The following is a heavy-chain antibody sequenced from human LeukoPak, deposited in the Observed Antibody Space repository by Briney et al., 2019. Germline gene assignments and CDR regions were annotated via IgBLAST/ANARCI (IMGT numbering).Heavy chain of an antibody. Sequence: SETLSLTCAVYGGSFSGYYWSWIRQPAGKGLEWIGRIYTSGSTNYNPSLKSRVTMSVDTSKNQFSLKLSSVTAADTAVYYCARDFGHYGSGSYYNWFDPWGQGTLVTVSS. CDR2: IYTSGST. CDR3: ARDFGHYGSGSYYNWFDP. D-gene: IGHD3-10*01. J-gene: IGHJ5*02. V-gene: IGHV4-4*07. CDR1: GGSFSGYY.